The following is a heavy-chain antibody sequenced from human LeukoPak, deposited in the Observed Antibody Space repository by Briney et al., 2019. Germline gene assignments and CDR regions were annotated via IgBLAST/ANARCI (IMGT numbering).Heavy chain of an antibody. J-gene: IGHJ4*02. CDR2: IYHSGST. Sequence: PSETLSLTCTVSGYSISRGYYWGWIRQPPGKGLEWIGSIYHSGSTYYNPSLKSRVTISVDTSKNQFSLKLSSVTAADTAVYYCASPGIAAASRGIDYWGQGTLVTVSS. D-gene: IGHD6-13*01. CDR3: ASPGIAAASRGIDY. V-gene: IGHV4-38-2*02. CDR1: GYSISRGYY.